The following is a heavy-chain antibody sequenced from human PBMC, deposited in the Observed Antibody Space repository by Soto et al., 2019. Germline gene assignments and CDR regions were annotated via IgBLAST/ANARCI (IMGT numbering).Heavy chain of an antibody. CDR3: AKALQYSSSRDYFYYGMDV. J-gene: IGHJ6*02. V-gene: IGHV3-23*01. D-gene: IGHD6-6*01. CDR2: ISASGINT. CDR1: GFSFSTFG. Sequence: GGSLRLSCAASGFSFSTFGMDWVRLAPGRRLEWVSAISASGINTYYADSVKGRFTISRDNSKNTLFLQMNSLRAEDTAIYYCAKALQYSSSRDYFYYGMDVWGQGTTVTVSS.